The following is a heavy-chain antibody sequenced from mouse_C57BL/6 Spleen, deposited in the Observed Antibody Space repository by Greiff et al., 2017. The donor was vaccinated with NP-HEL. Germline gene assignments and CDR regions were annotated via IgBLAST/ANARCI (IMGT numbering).Heavy chain of an antibody. D-gene: IGHD2-14*01. V-gene: IGHV5-9-1*02. CDR1: GFTFSSYA. CDR2: ISSGGDYI. J-gene: IGHJ1*03. Sequence: EVKLMESGEGLVKPGGSLKLSCAASGFTFSSYAMSWVRQTPEKRLEWVAYISSGGDYIYYADTVKGRFTISRDNARNTLYLQMSSLKSEDTAMYYCTREEGTPYWYFDVWGTGTTVTVSS. CDR3: TREEGTPYWYFDV.